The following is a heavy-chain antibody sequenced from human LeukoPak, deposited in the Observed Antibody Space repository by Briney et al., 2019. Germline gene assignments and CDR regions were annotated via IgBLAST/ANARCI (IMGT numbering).Heavy chain of an antibody. CDR3: ARDRGGSGPTMTDY. D-gene: IGHD6-19*01. J-gene: IGHJ4*02. CDR1: GFTFSTSW. CDR2: INTDGSST. V-gene: IGHV3-74*01. Sequence: GGSLRLPCAASGFTFSTSWMHWVRQVPGKGLVWVSRINTDGSSTIYADSVMGRFTISRDNAKNTLYLQMNSLRAEDTAVYYCARDRGGSGPTMTDYWGQGTLVTVSS.